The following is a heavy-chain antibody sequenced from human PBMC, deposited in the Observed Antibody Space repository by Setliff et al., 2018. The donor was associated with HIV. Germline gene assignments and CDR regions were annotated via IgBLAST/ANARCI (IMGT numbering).Heavy chain of an antibody. V-gene: IGHV4-34*01. CDR3: ARRGWNGYKAFDY. CDR1: GGSFSDDS. D-gene: IGHD5-12*01. J-gene: IGHJ4*02. CDR2: INHSGST. Sequence: PSETLSLTCAVYGGSFSDDSWNWIRQPPGKGLEWIGEINHSGSTNYNPSLKSRVTISVDTSKKQFSLNLSSVTAADTAVYYCARRGWNGYKAFDYWGQGAQVTVSS.